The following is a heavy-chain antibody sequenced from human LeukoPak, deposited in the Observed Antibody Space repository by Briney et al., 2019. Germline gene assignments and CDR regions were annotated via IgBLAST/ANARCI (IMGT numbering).Heavy chain of an antibody. CDR1: GGSFSGYY. CDR3: ARRLGSWYAFDY. Sequence: SETLSLTCAVYGGSFSGYYWSWIRQPPGKGLEWIGYIYSSGSTNYNPSLKSRVTISVDTPKNQFSLKLSSVSAADTAVYYCARRLGSWYAFDYWGRGTLVTVSS. CDR2: IYSSGST. D-gene: IGHD6-13*01. J-gene: IGHJ4*02. V-gene: IGHV4-59*08.